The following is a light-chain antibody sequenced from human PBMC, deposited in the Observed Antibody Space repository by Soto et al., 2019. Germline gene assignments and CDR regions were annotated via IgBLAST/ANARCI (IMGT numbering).Light chain of an antibody. J-gene: IGLJ2*01. Sequence: QSVLTQPPSVSEAPRQRVTISCSGSSSNIGNNAVNWYQHLPGKAPKLLIYYDDLLPSGVSDRFSGSKSGTSASLAISGLQSEDEADYYCAVWDDSLNGPVFGGGTKLTVL. CDR3: AVWDDSLNGPV. CDR1: SSNIGNNA. CDR2: YDD. V-gene: IGLV1-36*01.